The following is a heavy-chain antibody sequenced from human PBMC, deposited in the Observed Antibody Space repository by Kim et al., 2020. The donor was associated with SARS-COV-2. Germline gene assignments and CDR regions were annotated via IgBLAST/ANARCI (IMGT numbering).Heavy chain of an antibody. CDR3: ARLPQLGTILDS. D-gene: IGHD2-2*01. V-gene: IGHV4-39*01. CDR1: GASIISSDYS. CDR2: VFYTGNT. J-gene: IGHJ4*02. Sequence: SETLSLTCTVSGASIISSDYSWGWVRQTPGWRLEWIGTVFYTGNTYYNPSLRSRVTVAIDTPKSQFSLTLNSVTAADTAVYYCARLPQLGTILDSWSQGTLVTVSS.